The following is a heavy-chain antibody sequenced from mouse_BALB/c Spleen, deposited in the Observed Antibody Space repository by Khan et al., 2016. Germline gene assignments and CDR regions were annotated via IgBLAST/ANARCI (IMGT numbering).Heavy chain of an antibody. CDR1: GYTFSNYW. CDR3: ARAWYSMDY. Sequence: QVQLKESGAELMKPGASVKISCKATGYTFSNYWIEWVKQRPGHDLEWIGDILPGSGYSNSNENFKGKATFTADASSNTAYMQLISLTSEDSAVYFCARAWYSMDYWGQGTSVTVSS. V-gene: IGHV1-9*01. J-gene: IGHJ4*01. CDR2: ILPGSGYS.